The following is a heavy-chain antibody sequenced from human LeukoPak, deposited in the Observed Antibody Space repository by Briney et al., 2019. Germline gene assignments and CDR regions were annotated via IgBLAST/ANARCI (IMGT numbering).Heavy chain of an antibody. CDR2: IKQDGSEK. V-gene: IGHV3-7*01. CDR1: GFTFRSYW. Sequence: SGGSLRLSCAASGFTFRSYWMSWVRQAPGKGLEWVANIKQDGSEKYYVDSVKGRFTISRDNAKNSLYLQMNSLRAEDTAVYYCAREIAVAGTDYWGQGTLVTVSS. J-gene: IGHJ4*02. D-gene: IGHD6-19*01. CDR3: AREIAVAGTDY.